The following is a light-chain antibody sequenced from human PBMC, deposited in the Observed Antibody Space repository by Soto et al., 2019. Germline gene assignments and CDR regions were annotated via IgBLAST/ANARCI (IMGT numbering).Light chain of an antibody. CDR2: SNI. Sequence: QPVLTQPPSVSRAPGQRVTISCTGSSSNIGADYDVHWYQQVPGTAPKLLIYSNINRPSGVPDRFSGSKSGTSASLAITGLQAEDEADYYCQSYDTSLRVVFGGGTKLTVL. J-gene: IGLJ2*01. CDR3: QSYDTSLRVV. CDR1: SSNIGADYD. V-gene: IGLV1-40*01.